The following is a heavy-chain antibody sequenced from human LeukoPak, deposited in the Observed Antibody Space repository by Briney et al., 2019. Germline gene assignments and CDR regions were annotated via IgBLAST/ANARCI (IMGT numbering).Heavy chain of an antibody. J-gene: IGHJ3*02. D-gene: IGHD3-3*01. V-gene: IGHV3-30*03. CDR1: GFTFSSYG. CDR3: ARHVGNYDFWSGGGPGAFDI. Sequence: GGSLRLSCSGSGFTFSSYGMHWVRQGPGKGLEGGAVISYDGTNKYDAGSVKGRFTISRDNSKNTLYPPMNTRRAEDTAVYYCARHVGNYDFWSGGGPGAFDIWGQGTMVTVSS. CDR2: ISYDGTNK.